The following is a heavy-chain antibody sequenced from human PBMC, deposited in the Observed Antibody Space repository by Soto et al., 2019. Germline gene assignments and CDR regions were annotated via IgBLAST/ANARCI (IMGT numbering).Heavy chain of an antibody. J-gene: IGHJ3*02. CDR2: ISGSGRST. V-gene: IGHV3-23*01. CDR3: ARSYDYGDYKDLFAI. CDR1: GFTFSTYA. D-gene: IGHD4-17*01. Sequence: PGGALRRSCVASGFTFSTYAMSWVRQAPGEGLEWVSAISGSGRSTYYADSVKGRFTISRDNSKNTLYLQMNSLRAEDTAVYYCARSYDYGDYKDLFAIWGQGTMVTVSS.